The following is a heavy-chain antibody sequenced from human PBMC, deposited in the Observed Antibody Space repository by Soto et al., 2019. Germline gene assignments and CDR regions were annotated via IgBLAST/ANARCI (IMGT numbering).Heavy chain of an antibody. Sequence: SGGSLRLSCAASGFTFSDYYMSWIRQAPGKGLEWVSYISSSGSTIYYADSVKGRFTISRDNAKNSLYLQMNRLRAEDTAVYYCANTMGRAKEVPGYWGQGTLVTVSS. CDR2: ISSSGSTI. D-gene: IGHD1-26*01. J-gene: IGHJ4*02. CDR3: ANTMGRAKEVPGY. CDR1: GFTFSDYY. V-gene: IGHV3-11*01.